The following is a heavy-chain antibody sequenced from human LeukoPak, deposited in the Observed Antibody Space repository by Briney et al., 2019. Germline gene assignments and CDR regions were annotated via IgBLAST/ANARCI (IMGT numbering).Heavy chain of an antibody. CDR3: AKSSSSSGE. CDR1: GFSFGNNG. V-gene: IGHV3-23*01. CDR2: ISGSSDKT. J-gene: IGHJ4*02. Sequence: GGSLRLSCAASGFSFGNNGMSWVRQAPGKGLKWVSGISGSSDKTYYADSVKGRFTVFRDNSRNTLYLQLKSLRVEDTAVYYCAKSSSSSGEWGQGTLVTVSS. D-gene: IGHD6-6*01.